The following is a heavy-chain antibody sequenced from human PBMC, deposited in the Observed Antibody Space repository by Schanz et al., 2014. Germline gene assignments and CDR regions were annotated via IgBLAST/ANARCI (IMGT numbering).Heavy chain of an antibody. J-gene: IGHJ4*02. CDR1: GFTFSSYG. CDR2: ISYDGSSK. D-gene: IGHD6-13*01. Sequence: VQLVASGGGVVQPGRSLRLSCAVSGFTFSSYGMHWVRQAPGKGLEWVALISYDGSSKNHADSVQGRFTISRDNSKNALYLQMDSLRAEDTAVYYCAKEKEEVAADGSFFDYWGQGTLVNDSS. V-gene: IGHV3-30*18. CDR3: AKEKEEVAADGSFFDY.